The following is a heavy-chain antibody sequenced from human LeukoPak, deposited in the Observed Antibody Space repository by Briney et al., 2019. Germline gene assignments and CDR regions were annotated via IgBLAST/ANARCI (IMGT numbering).Heavy chain of an antibody. CDR2: ISSTGSAI. V-gene: IGHV3-48*03. CDR3: PRVFSYYTYSFDY. J-gene: IGHJ4*02. Sequence: GGSLRLSCAGFGFTFRSYEMNWVRPAPGKGLGCISYISSTGSAIYYADSVKGRFTISRDNAKNSLYLQMNSLRAEDTAVYYCPRVFSYYTYSFDYWGQGTLVTVSS. D-gene: IGHD3-22*01. CDR1: GFTFRSYE.